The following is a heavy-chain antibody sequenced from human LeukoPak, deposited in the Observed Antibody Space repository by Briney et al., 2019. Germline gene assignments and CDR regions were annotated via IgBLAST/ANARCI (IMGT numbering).Heavy chain of an antibody. Sequence: GASVKVSCKASGGTFSSYGISWVRQAPGQGLEWMGTINPSGDKTIYAQKFQGRVTMTRDTSTITVHMELSSLRSEDTAAYYCAGEGGGTYYFDCWGQGTPVTVSS. CDR1: GGTFSSYG. J-gene: IGHJ4*02. CDR3: AGEGGGTYYFDC. V-gene: IGHV1-46*01. CDR2: INPSGDKT. D-gene: IGHD1/OR15-1a*01.